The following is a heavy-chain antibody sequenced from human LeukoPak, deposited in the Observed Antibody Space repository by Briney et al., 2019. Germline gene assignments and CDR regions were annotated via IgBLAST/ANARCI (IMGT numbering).Heavy chain of an antibody. CDR3: ATYNVLRYFDWLPGAPDAFDI. J-gene: IGHJ3*02. V-gene: IGHV4-34*01. CDR1: GGSFSGYY. Sequence: SETLSLTCAVYGGSFSGYYWRWIRQPPGKGLEWIGEINHSGSTNYNPSLKSRVTISVDTSKNQFSLKLSSVTGADTAVYYCATYNVLRYFDWLPGAPDAFDIWGQGTMVTVSS. D-gene: IGHD3-9*01. CDR2: INHSGST.